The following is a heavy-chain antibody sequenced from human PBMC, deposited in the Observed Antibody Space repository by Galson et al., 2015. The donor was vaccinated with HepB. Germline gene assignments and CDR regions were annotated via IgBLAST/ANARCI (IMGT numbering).Heavy chain of an antibody. V-gene: IGHV2-5*02. J-gene: IGHJ4*02. CDR2: IYWDDDK. CDR1: GFSFITSGVG. CDR3: AQMVYTSGWSSFDY. D-gene: IGHD6-19*01. Sequence: PALVKPTQTLTLTCTFSGFSFITSGVGVGWIRQPPGKALEWLALIYWDDDKRYSPSLKNRLTITRDTSRNQVVLTMTNMDPVDTATYYCAQMVYTSGWSSFDYWGQGTLVTVSS.